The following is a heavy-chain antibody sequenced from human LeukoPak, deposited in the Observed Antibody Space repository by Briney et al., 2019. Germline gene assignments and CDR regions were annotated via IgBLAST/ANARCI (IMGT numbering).Heavy chain of an antibody. J-gene: IGHJ4*02. V-gene: IGHV3-21*04. CDR1: GFTFSSYS. CDR2: ISSSSSYI. D-gene: IGHD3-22*01. CDR3: AKDHGQYYYDSSGYLSADYFDY. Sequence: GGSLRLSCAASGFTFSSYSMNWVRQAPGKGLEWVSSISSSSSYIYYADSVKGRFTISRDNAKNSLYLQMNSLRAEDTAVYYCAKDHGQYYYDSSGYLSADYFDYWGQGTLVTVSS.